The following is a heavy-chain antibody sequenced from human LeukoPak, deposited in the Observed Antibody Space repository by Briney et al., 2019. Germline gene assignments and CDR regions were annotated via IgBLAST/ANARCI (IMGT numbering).Heavy chain of an antibody. CDR2: INHSGSI. CDR1: GGSFSGYY. CDR3: AREEYSSSRGYFDY. V-gene: IGHV4-34*01. J-gene: IGHJ4*02. D-gene: IGHD6-13*01. Sequence: SETLSLTCAVYGGSFSGYYWSWIRQPPGKGLEWIGEINHSGSINYNPSLKSRVTISVDTSKNQSSLKLSSVTAADTAVYYCAREEYSSSRGYFDYWGQGTLVTVSS.